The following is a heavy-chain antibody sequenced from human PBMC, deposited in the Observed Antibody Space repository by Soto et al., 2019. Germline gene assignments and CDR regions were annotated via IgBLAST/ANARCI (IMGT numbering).Heavy chain of an antibody. Sequence: SETLSLTCTVSGASISGYYWSWIRKSAGKGLEWIGRIYATGTTDYNPSLKSRVMMSVDTPKKQFSLRLRSVTAADTAVYYCVRDGTKTLRDWFDPWGQGISVTVSS. CDR1: GASISGYY. D-gene: IGHD1-1*01. J-gene: IGHJ5*02. CDR3: VRDGTKTLRDWFDP. CDR2: IYATGTT. V-gene: IGHV4-4*07.